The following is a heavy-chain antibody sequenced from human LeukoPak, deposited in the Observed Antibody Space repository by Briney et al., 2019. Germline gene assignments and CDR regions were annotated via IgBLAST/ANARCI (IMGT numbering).Heavy chain of an antibody. CDR2: IYYSGST. CDR3: ARQTGDSGYDYWFDP. V-gene: IGHV4-59*08. J-gene: IGHJ5*02. CDR1: GGSISTYY. D-gene: IGHD5-12*01. Sequence: PSETLSLTCTVSGGSISTYYWTWIRQPPGKGLEWIGYIYYSGSTNYNPSLKSRVTISVDTSKNQFSLKLSSVTAADTAVYYCARQTGDSGYDYWFDPWGQGTLVTVSS.